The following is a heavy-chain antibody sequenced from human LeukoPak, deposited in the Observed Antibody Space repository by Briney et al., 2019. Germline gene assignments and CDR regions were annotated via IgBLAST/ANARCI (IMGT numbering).Heavy chain of an antibody. D-gene: IGHD6-6*01. J-gene: IGHJ4*02. Sequence: SETLSLTCTVSGGSISGYYWTWVRQPPGKGLEWIGYIYSSGSTNYNPSLKSRVTISVDTSKNQFSLRPSSVTAADTAVYYCARHRYTSSSSYFDFWGQGTLVTVSS. CDR3: ARHRYTSSSSYFDF. V-gene: IGHV4-59*08. CDR2: IYSSGST. CDR1: GGSISGYY.